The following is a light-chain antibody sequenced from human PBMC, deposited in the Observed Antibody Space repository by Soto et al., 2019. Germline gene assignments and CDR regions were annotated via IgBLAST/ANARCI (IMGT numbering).Light chain of an antibody. CDR2: GAS. CDR1: QSFSSTF. Sequence: PGDRATLSCRASQSFSSTFFAWYQQKPGQAPRLLIYGASSRATGIPDRFSGSGSGTDFTLTIIRLEPEDFAVYYCQQYASSVTFGQGTKVAIK. J-gene: IGKJ1*01. V-gene: IGKV3-20*01. CDR3: QQYASSVT.